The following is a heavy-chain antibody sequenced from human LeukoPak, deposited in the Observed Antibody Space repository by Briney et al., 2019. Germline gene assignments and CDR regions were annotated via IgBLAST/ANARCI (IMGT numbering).Heavy chain of an antibody. CDR2: INPNSGGT. D-gene: IGHD1-7*01. J-gene: IGHJ5*02. Sequence: ASVKVSCKASGYTFIGYYMHWVRQAPGQGLEWMGWINPNSGGTNYAQKFQGRVTMTRDTSISTAYMELSRLRSDDTAVYYCARWVQNWNYVLYNWFDPWGQGTLVTVSS. V-gene: IGHV1-2*02. CDR1: GYTFIGYY. CDR3: ARWVQNWNYVLYNWFDP.